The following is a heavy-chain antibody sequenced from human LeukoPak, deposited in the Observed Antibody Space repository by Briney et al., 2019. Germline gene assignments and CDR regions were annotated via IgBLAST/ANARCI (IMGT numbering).Heavy chain of an antibody. J-gene: IGHJ5*02. CDR2: ISSSGSTI. CDR1: GFTFSDYY. V-gene: IGHV3-11*01. Sequence: GGSLGLSCAASGFTFSDYYMSWIRQAPGKGLEWVSYISSSGSTIYYADSVKGRFTISRDNAKNSLYLQMNSLRAKDTAVYYCARLLQYLGNWFDPWGQGTLVTVSS. D-gene: IGHD4-4*01. CDR3: ARLLQYLGNWFDP.